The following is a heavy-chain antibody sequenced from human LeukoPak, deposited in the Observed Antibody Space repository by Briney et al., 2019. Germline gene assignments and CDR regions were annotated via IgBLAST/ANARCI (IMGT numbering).Heavy chain of an antibody. CDR1: GFAFSNQA. V-gene: IGHV3-23*01. CDR2: ISDSGDIT. D-gene: IGHD6-19*01. Sequence: PGRSLRLSCAASGFAFSNQAMGWVRQASGHGLGWVSVISDSGDITYYADSVKGRFTISRDNSKSTLFLQMNSLRAEDTAVYYCAKDARRTSGWYFFDYWGQGTLVTVSS. J-gene: IGHJ4*02. CDR3: AKDARRTSGWYFFDY.